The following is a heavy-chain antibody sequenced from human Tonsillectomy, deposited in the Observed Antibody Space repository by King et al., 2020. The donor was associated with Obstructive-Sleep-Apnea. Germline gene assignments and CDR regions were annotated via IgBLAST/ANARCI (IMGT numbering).Heavy chain of an antibody. Sequence: VQLQESGPGLVKPSQTLSLTCTVSGGSISSGGYYWSWIRQHPGKGLEWIGYIYYSGSTYYNPSLKSRVTISVDTSKNQFSLKLRSVTAADTAVYYCARDLGYSGYDYEGGIGSWGQGTLVTVSS. CDR1: GGSISSGGYY. CDR3: ARDLGYSGYDYEGGIGS. J-gene: IGHJ4*02. D-gene: IGHD5-12*01. CDR2: IYYSGST. V-gene: IGHV4-31*03.